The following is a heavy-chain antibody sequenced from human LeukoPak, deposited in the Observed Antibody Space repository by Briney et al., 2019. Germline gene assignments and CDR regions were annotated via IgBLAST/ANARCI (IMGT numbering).Heavy chain of an antibody. CDR2: ITPIGSYI. CDR1: GFTFSDSY. J-gene: IGHJ5*02. Sequence: PGGSLRLSCAASGFTFSDSYMNWVRQAPGKGLEWVSSITPIGSYIYYADSVKGRFTISRDNAQKSLYLQMNSLRAEDTAIYYCAREHVDILTGYYNAQFDLWGQGTLVTVSS. D-gene: IGHD3-9*01. CDR3: AREHVDILTGYYNAQFDL. V-gene: IGHV3-21*01.